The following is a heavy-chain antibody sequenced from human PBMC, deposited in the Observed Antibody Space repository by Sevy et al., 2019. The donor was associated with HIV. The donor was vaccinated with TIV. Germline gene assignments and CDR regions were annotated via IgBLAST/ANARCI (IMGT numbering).Heavy chain of an antibody. CDR2: IKQDGSEK. J-gene: IGHJ4*02. Sequence: GGSLRLSCAASGFIFSSYWMSWVRQAPGKGLEWVANIKQDGSEKYYVDSVKGRFTISRDNAKNSLYLQMNSLRAEDTAVYYCARDPPGFDYWGQGTLVTVSS. CDR3: ARDPPGFDY. V-gene: IGHV3-7*01. CDR1: GFIFSSYW.